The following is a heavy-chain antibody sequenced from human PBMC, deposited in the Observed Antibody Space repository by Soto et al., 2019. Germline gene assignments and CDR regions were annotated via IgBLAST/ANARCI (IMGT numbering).Heavy chain of an antibody. Sequence: QLVESGGGLIQAGGSTRLSCLVSGFTVSRYDMAWVRQAPGRGLEWDSIIQSGGATSYPDSAQGRFTISRDNSKNTVYLQMSSLRVADTGVYSCVRVLYGSGVVDFWGQGSLITVS. J-gene: IGHJ4*02. D-gene: IGHD3-10*01. CDR2: IQSGGAT. V-gene: IGHV3-53*01. CDR1: GFTVSRYD. CDR3: VRVLYGSGVVDF.